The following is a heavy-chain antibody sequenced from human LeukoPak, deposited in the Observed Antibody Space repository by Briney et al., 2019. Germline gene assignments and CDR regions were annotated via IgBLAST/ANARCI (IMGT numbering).Heavy chain of an antibody. Sequence: GASLRLSCAASGFTINNYGMSWVRQAPGKGLEWVSLISGGSGITAYADSVKGRFTISRDSPKNTLDLQMNSLRAEDTAVYYCHSIAAAGTGYWGQGILVTVSS. CDR1: GFTINNYG. CDR2: ISGGSGIT. J-gene: IGHJ4*02. V-gene: IGHV3-23*01. D-gene: IGHD6-13*01. CDR3: HSIAAAGTGY.